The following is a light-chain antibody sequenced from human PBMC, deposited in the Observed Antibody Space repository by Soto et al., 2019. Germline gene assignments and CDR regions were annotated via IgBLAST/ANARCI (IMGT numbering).Light chain of an antibody. CDR3: QQYDSSSWT. J-gene: IGKJ1*01. V-gene: IGKV3-20*01. CDR1: QSVSSSY. Sequence: EIVLTQSPGTLSLSRGERATLSCRASQSVSSSYLAWYQQKPGQAPRLLIYGASSRATGIPDRFSGSGSGTDFTLTISRLEPEVFAVYYCQQYDSSSWTFGQGTKVEIK. CDR2: GAS.